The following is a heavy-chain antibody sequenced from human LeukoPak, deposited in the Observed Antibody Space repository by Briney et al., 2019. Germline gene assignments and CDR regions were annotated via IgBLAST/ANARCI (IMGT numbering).Heavy chain of an antibody. Sequence: GGSLRLFCLGSGFTFNEHALHWVRQAPGKGLDWVAIISYDGSENDYADSVKGRFTISRDNSKNTIYLQMNSLTPDDTALYYCVRDRHILRFLDGAFDVWGQGTMVTVSS. J-gene: IGHJ3*01. V-gene: IGHV3-30*04. CDR1: GFTFNEHA. CDR3: VRDRHILRFLDGAFDV. CDR2: ISYDGSEN. D-gene: IGHD3-3*01.